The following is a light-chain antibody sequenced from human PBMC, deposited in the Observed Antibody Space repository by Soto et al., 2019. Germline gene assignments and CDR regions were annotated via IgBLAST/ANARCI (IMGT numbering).Light chain of an antibody. V-gene: IGKV3-20*01. CDR1: QSLTTD. CDR2: GAS. Sequence: EIVMTQSPATLSLSPGERATLSCRASQSLTTDLAWYQQKPGQPPRLLIYGASSRATGIPDRFSGSGSGTDFTLTISRLEPEDFAVYYCQQYGSSLPWTFGQGTKVDIK. J-gene: IGKJ1*01. CDR3: QQYGSSLPWT.